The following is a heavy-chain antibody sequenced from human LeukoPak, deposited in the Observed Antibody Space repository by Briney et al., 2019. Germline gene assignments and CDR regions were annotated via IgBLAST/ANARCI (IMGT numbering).Heavy chain of an antibody. CDR3: ARGLVVVPAAMSGGNAFDM. CDR2: INHSGST. J-gene: IGHJ3*02. Sequence: RASETLSLTCAVYGGSFSGYYWSWIRQPPGKGLEWIGEINHSGSTNYNPSLKSRVTISVDTSKNQFSLKLSSVTAADTAVYYCARGLVVVPAAMSGGNAFDMWGQGTMVTVSS. D-gene: IGHD2-2*01. CDR1: GGSFSGYY. V-gene: IGHV4-34*01.